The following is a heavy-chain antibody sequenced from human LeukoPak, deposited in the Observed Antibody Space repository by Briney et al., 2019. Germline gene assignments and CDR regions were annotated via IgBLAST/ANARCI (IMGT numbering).Heavy chain of an antibody. CDR1: GGTFSSYA. CDR3: AIITMVRGVIITGGWFDP. CDR2: IIPIFGTA. D-gene: IGHD3-10*01. Sequence: SVKVSCKASGGTFSSYAISCVRQAPGQGLEWMGGIIPIFGTANYAQKFQGRVTITADESTSTAYMELSSLSSADTAVYYCAIITMVRGVIITGGWFDPWGQGTLVTVSS. J-gene: IGHJ5*02. V-gene: IGHV1-69*13.